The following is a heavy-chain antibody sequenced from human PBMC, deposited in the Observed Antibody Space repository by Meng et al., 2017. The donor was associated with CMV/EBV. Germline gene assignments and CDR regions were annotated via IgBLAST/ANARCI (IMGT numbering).Heavy chain of an antibody. Sequence: GGSLRLSCAASGFTFSRFGMHWVRQAPGKGLEWVSYIFFDGNKTYYADSVRGRFTILRDVSGTTLYLQMNSLRAEDAAVYYCAKDYYYYAMDVWGQGTTVTVSS. CDR1: GFTFSRFG. V-gene: IGHV3-30*02. CDR3: AKDYYYYAMDV. J-gene: IGHJ6*02. CDR2: IFFDGNKT.